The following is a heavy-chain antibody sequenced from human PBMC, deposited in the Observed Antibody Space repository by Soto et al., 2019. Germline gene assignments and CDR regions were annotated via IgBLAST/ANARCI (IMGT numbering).Heavy chain of an antibody. CDR1: GFTFSSYG. J-gene: IGHJ6*02. V-gene: IGHV3-30*18. D-gene: IGHD6-6*01. CDR3: AKDRAIAAPRDYYGMDV. CDR2: ISYDGSNK. Sequence: GGSLRLSCAASGFTFSSYGMHWVRQAPGKGLEWVAVISYDGSNKYYADSVKGRFTISRDNSKNTLYLQMNSLRAEDTAVYYCAKDRAIAAPRDYYGMDVWGQGNPGHRLL.